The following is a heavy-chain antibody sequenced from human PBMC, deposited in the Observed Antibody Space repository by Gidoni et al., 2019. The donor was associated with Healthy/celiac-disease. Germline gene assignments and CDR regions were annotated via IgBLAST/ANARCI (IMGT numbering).Heavy chain of an antibody. V-gene: IGHV1-2*02. Sequence: QVQLVQSGAEVQKPGASVKVSCKASGYTFTGYYMHWLLQAPGQGLEWMGWINPNSGGTNYAQKFQGRVTMTRDTSISTAYMELSRLRSDDTAVYYCARDFILEDLSSGFDYWGQGTLVTVSS. CDR1: GYTFTGYY. CDR3: ARDFILEDLSSGFDY. CDR2: INPNSGGT. J-gene: IGHJ4*02. D-gene: IGHD3-22*01.